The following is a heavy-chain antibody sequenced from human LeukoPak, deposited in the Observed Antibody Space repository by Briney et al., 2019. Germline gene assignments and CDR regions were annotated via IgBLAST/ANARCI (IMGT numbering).Heavy chain of an antibody. CDR3: ARGDYDILMRHIDSFDM. D-gene: IGHD3-9*01. Sequence: GASVKVSCKASGGTFSSYAISWVRQAPGQGLEWMGGIIPIFGTANYAQKFQGRVTITTDESTSTAYMELSSLRSDDTAMYYCARGDYDILMRHIDSFDMWGQGTMVTVSS. CDR1: GGTFSSYA. CDR2: IIPIFGTA. J-gene: IGHJ3*02. V-gene: IGHV1-69*05.